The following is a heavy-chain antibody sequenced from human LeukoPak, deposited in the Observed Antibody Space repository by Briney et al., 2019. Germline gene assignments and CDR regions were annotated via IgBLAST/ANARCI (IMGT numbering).Heavy chain of an antibody. J-gene: IGHJ6*03. V-gene: IGHV3-21*01. CDR2: ISSSSSYI. CDR1: GFTFSSYG. Sequence: PGGTLRLSCAASGFTFSSYGMSWVRQAPGKGLEWVSSISSSSSYIYYADSVKGRFTISRDNAKNSLYLQMNSLRAEDTAVYYCARAEGPYRNYYYYMDVWGKGPRSPSP. D-gene: IGHD1-26*01. CDR3: ARAEGPYRNYYYYMDV.